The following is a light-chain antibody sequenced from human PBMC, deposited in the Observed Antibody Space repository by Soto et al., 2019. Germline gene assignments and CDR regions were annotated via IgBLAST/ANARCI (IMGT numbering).Light chain of an antibody. CDR2: GAS. CDR3: QQYNNWLMLS. V-gene: IGKV3-15*01. J-gene: IGKJ4*01. CDR1: QTVATN. Sequence: EIVITPSPATPSVSPGERGTLSCRASQTVATNLAWYQQKPGQTPRLLIYGASTRATGIPARFSGSGSGTEFTLTISSLQSEDFAIYYCQQYNNWLMLSFGGGTKVDIK.